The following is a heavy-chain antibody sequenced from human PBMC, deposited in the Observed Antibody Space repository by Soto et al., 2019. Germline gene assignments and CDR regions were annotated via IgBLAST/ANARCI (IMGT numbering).Heavy chain of an antibody. CDR1: GYTFTSYG. CDR3: ARDTPVAPRGVDAFDI. CDR2: ISAYNGNT. V-gene: IGHV1-18*01. D-gene: IGHD5-12*01. J-gene: IGHJ3*02. Sequence: QVQLVQSGAEVKKPGASVKVSCKASGYTFTSYGISWVRQAPGQGLEWMGWISAYNGNTNYAQKLQGRVTMTTDTSTSTAYRELRSLRSDDTAVYYCARDTPVAPRGVDAFDIWGQGTMVTVSS.